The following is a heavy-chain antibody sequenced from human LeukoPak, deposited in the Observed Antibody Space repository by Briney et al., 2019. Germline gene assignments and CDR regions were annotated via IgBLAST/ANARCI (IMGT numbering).Heavy chain of an antibody. D-gene: IGHD6-19*01. CDR3: ARGRDSSGWSNRWYY. CDR2: INPSGGST. J-gene: IGHJ4*02. CDR1: GYAFTSYN. V-gene: IGHV1-46*01. Sequence: ASVKVSCKASGYAFTSYNMHWVRQAPGQGLEWMGIINPSGGSTSYAQKFQGRVTMTRDTSTSTVYMELSSLRSEDTAVYYCARGRDSSGWSNRWYYWGQGTLVTVSS.